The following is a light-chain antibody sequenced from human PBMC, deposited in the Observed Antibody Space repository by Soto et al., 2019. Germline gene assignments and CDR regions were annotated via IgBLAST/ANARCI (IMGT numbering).Light chain of an antibody. V-gene: IGKV3-20*01. CDR1: QSVSSGY. CDR3: QQYTYSPWT. J-gene: IGKJ1*01. Sequence: EVVLTQSPGTLSLSPGERATLSCRASQSVSSGYLGWYQQKPGQAPRLLIYGASSRATGIPGRFSGSGSGTDFTLTISRLEPEDFAVYFCQQYTYSPWTFGQGTKVEIK. CDR2: GAS.